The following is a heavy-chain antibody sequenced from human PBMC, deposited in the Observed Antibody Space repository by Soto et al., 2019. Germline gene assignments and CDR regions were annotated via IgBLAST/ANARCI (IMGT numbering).Heavy chain of an antibody. CDR2: IYYSGST. V-gene: IGHV4-61*08. D-gene: IGHD6-13*01. Sequence: QVQLQESGPGLVKPSETLSLTCTVSVSGGSVSTGVHYWSWIRQPPGKGLEWIGYIYYSGSTNYNPSLQSRVPISVDTSKNPFSLKLTSVTAADTAVYYCARGYSTSWYWFDRWGRGTLVTVSS. J-gene: IGHJ2*01. CDR3: ARGYSTSWYWFDR. CDR1: GGSVSTGVHY.